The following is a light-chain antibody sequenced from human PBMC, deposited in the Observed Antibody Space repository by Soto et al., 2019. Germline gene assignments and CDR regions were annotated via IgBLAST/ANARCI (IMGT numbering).Light chain of an antibody. CDR3: QKYNSART. J-gene: IGKJ1*01. V-gene: IGKV1-27*01. CDR2: AAS. CDR1: QGISNY. Sequence: DIQMTQSPSSLYASVGDRVTITCRASQGISNYLAWYHQKPGKVPKLLIYAASTLPSGVQSRFSGSGSGTDFTLTITSLQPEDVATYYCQKYNSARTFGQGTKVEIK.